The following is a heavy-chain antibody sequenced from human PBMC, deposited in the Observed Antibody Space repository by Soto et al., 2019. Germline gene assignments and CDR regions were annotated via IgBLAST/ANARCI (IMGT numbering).Heavy chain of an antibody. CDR1: GFTFSSYG. Sequence: PGGSLRLSCAASGFTFSSYGMHWVRQAPGKGLEWVAVISYDGSNKYYADSVKGRFTISRDNSKNTLYLQMNSLRAEDTAVYYCAKDSPELRSWGQGTLVTVSS. D-gene: IGHD4-17*01. V-gene: IGHV3-30*18. J-gene: IGHJ5*02. CDR3: AKDSPELRS. CDR2: ISYDGSNK.